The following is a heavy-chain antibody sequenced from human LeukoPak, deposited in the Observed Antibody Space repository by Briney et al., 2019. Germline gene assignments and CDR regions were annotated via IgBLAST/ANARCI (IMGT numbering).Heavy chain of an antibody. V-gene: IGHV4-34*01. CDR1: GGSFSGYY. J-gene: IGHJ3*02. CDR2: VNHSGST. Sequence: SETLSLTCAVYGGSFSGYYWSWIRQPPGKGLDWIGEVNHSGSTNYNPSLKSRVTISVDTSKNQFSLKLSSVTAADTAVYYCARVRGDYYYDSSGYPRVHAFDIWGQGTMVTVSS. D-gene: IGHD3-22*01. CDR3: ARVRGDYYYDSSGYPRVHAFDI.